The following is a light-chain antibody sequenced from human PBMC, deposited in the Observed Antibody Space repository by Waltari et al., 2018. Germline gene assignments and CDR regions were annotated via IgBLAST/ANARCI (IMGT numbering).Light chain of an antibody. CDR1: QSVSRT. CDR2: DAS. J-gene: IGKJ1*01. V-gene: IGKV3-20*01. Sequence: EIVLTQSPGTLSLSPGERATLSCRASQSVSRTLAWYQQKPGQAPRLLIYDASIRATGIPDRFSGSGSGTDFSLTISRLEPEDFAVYYCQKYVTRPATFGQGTKVEIK. CDR3: QKYVTRPAT.